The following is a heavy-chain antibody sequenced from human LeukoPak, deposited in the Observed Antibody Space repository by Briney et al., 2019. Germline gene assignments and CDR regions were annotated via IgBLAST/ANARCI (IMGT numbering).Heavy chain of an antibody. V-gene: IGHV1-46*01. Sequence: GASVKVSCKASGYTFTNYYIHWVRQAPGQGLEWMGIISPSGGSPTYAQKFQGRVTITTDESTSTAYMELSSLRSEDTAVYYCARGDLAALDYWGQGTLVTVSS. J-gene: IGHJ4*02. D-gene: IGHD3-16*01. CDR1: GYTFTNYY. CDR2: ISPSGGSP. CDR3: ARGDLAALDY.